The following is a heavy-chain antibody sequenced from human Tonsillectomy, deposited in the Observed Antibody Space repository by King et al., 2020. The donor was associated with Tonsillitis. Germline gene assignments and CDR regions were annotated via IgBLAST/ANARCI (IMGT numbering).Heavy chain of an antibody. D-gene: IGHD5-18*01. Sequence: QLVQSGAEVKKPGASVKLSVKASGYTFSTYCINWVRLAPGQGREWIGWISVYNGDTNDGQRLQGRVPMITDTSTSTADMELRSLRSDDTAVYYCARPLYNYGPSPSDYWGQGTLVTVSS. V-gene: IGHV1-18*01. CDR1: GYTFSTYC. CDR2: ISVYNGDT. CDR3: ARPLYNYGPSPSDY. J-gene: IGHJ4*02.